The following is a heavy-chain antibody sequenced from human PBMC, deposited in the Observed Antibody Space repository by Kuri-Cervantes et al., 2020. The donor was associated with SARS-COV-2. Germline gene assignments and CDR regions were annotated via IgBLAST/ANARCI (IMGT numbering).Heavy chain of an antibody. J-gene: IGHJ5*02. Sequence: GGSLRLSCEASGFIFSDYAIDWVRQAPGKGLEWLAVISHDGRDTYHGDSMKGRFTISRDNAKNSLYLQMNSLRAEDTAVYYCARDGWGSTSHNWFDPWGQGTLVTVSS. V-gene: IGHV3-30*04. D-gene: IGHD2-2*01. CDR1: GFIFSDYA. CDR3: ARDGWGSTSHNWFDP. CDR2: ISHDGRDT.